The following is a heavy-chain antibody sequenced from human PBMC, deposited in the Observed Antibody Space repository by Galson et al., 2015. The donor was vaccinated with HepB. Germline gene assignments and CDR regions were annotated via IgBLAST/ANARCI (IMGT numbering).Heavy chain of an antibody. V-gene: IGHV4-59*01. CDR2: VFYNGNT. J-gene: IGHJ6*02. CDR1: GGPISTYS. CDR3: ARAREKFILANYEFNYDMDV. Sequence: SETLSLTCTVSGGPISTYSWTWIRQTPGKGLDWIGFVFYNGNTKYNPSLQRRVTISVDASNNHFSLSLRSVTAADTAVYYCARAREKFILANYEFNYDMDVWGLGTLVTVSS. D-gene: IGHD3-3*01.